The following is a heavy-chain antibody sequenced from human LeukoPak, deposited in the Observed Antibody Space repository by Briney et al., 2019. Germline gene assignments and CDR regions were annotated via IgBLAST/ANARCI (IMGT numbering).Heavy chain of an antibody. V-gene: IGHV3-66*01. D-gene: IGHD1-26*01. CDR3: ARGKIFVGATSY. J-gene: IGHJ4*02. CDR1: GFTVSSNY. CDR2: IYSGGTT. Sequence: GGSLRLSCAASGFTVSSNYMSWVRQAPGKGLEWVSVIYSGGTTYYADSVKGRFTISRDNAKNSLYLQMNSLRAEDTAVYYCARGKIFVGATSYWGQGTLVTVSS.